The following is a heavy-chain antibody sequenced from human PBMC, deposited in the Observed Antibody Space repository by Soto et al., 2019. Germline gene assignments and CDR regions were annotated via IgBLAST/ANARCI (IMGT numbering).Heavy chain of an antibody. J-gene: IGHJ3*02. Sequence: QVQLQQWGAGLLKPSETLSLTCAVYGGFVTSGSYYWSWIRQPPGKGLEWIGEMSHSGGTHFNPSLKSRVTISVDTSKNQFSQKMSSVTAADPALYYCARVERGTATTVVDAFDIWVPGTMVTVSS. V-gene: IGHV4-34*01. CDR1: GGFVTSGSYY. CDR3: ARVERGTATTVVDAFDI. CDR2: MSHSGGT. D-gene: IGHD1-7*01.